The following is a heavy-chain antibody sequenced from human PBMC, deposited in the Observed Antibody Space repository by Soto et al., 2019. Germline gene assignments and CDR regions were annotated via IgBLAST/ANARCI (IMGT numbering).Heavy chain of an antibody. V-gene: IGHV3-21*01. CDR1: GFTFSSYS. CDR3: ARDLGYSYGHTADGMDV. D-gene: IGHD5-18*01. Sequence: PWGSLRLSCAASGFTFSSYSMNWVRQAPGKGLEWVSSISSSSSYIYYADSVKGRFTISRDNAKNSLYLQMNSLRAEDTAVYYCARDLGYSYGHTADGMDVWGQGTTVTVSS. J-gene: IGHJ6*02. CDR2: ISSSSSYI.